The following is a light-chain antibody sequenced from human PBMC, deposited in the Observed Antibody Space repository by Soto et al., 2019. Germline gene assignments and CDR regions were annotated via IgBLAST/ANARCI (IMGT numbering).Light chain of an antibody. J-gene: IGKJ1*01. CDR3: QQYNSYSRT. V-gene: IGKV1-5*03. CDR1: QSISSW. Sequence: DIQMTQSPSTLSASVGDRVTITCRASQSISSWFAWYQQKPGKAPKLLIYKASSLESGVPSRFSGSGSGTEFTLTISSLQPDDFATYYCQQYNSYSRTFGQGTRWIS. CDR2: KAS.